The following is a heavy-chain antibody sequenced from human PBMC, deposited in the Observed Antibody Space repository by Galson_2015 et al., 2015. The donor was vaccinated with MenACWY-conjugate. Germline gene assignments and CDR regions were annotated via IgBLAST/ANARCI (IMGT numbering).Heavy chain of an antibody. CDR2: IKSKTDGGTT. D-gene: IGHD3-10*01. J-gene: IGHJ4*02. CDR1: GFTFSNAW. CDR3: ARVGTAVFPSSYEPHFDY. Sequence: SLRLSCAASGFTFSNAWMNWVRQAPGKGLEWVGRIKSKTDGGTTDYAAPVKGRFTISRDDSKNTLYLQMNSLRDEDTAVYYCARVGTAVFPSSYEPHFDYWGQGTLVTVSS. V-gene: IGHV3-15*07.